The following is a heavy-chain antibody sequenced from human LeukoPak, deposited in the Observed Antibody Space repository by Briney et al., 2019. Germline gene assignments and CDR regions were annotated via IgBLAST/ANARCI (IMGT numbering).Heavy chain of an antibody. CDR1: GYTFTTYY. D-gene: IGHD3-16*02. V-gene: IGHV1-46*01. J-gene: IGHJ4*02. CDR2: INPSGGIT. Sequence: SVKVSCTASGYTFTTYYMHWVRQAPGQGLEWMGIINPSGGITSYAQKFQGRVTMTRDTSTSTVYMELSSLRSEDTAVYYCARDLGPVAGLGELSFEPDYWGQGTLVTVSS. CDR3: ARDLGPVAGLGELSFEPDY.